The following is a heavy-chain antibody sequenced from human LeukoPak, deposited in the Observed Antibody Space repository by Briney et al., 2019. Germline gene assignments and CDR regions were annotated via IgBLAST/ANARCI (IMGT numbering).Heavy chain of an antibody. J-gene: IGHJ6*02. CDR3: ARGRRDYYGMDV. CDR1: GDSVSSDGPA. Sequence: SPTLSLTCAISGDSVSSDGPAWNWIRQSPSRGLEWLGRTYRTSKWYTNYAESVKSRIVVNPDTSKNQFSLQLNSVTPEDTAVYYCARGRRDYYGMDVWGQGTTVTVSS. V-gene: IGHV6-1*01. CDR2: TYRTSKWYT.